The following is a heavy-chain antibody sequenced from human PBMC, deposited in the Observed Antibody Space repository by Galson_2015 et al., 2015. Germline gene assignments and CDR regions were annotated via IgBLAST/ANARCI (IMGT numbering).Heavy chain of an antibody. CDR1: GYTFTSYA. J-gene: IGHJ6*02. CDR3: ARGVTLRYFDWLTDYYYYGMDV. V-gene: IGHV1-3*01. Sequence: SVKVSCKASGYTFTSYAMHWVRQAPGQRLEWMGWINAGNGNTKYSQKFQGRVTITRDTSASTAYMELSSLRSEDTAVYYCARGVTLRYFDWLTDYYYYGMDVWGQGTTVTVSS. D-gene: IGHD3-9*01. CDR2: INAGNGNT.